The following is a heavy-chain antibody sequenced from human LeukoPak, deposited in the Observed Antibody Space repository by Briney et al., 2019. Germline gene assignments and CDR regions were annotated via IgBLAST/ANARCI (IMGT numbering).Heavy chain of an antibody. J-gene: IGHJ6*03. CDR2: IYYSGNT. V-gene: IGHV4-39*07. D-gene: IGHD3-16*01. Sequence: SETLSLTCTVSGGSISSSPYYWGWVRQPPGKGLEWIGSIYYSGNTYYNPSLKSRVTISVDTSKNQFSLKLSSVTAADTAVYYCARETSQKGAHYMDVWGKGTTITISS. CDR1: GGSISSSPYY. CDR3: ARETSQKGAHYMDV.